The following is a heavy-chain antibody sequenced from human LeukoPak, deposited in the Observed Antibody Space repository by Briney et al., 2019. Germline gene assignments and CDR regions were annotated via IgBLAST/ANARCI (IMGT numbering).Heavy chain of an antibody. CDR1: GFTFSSYG. J-gene: IGHJ4*02. Sequence: GRSLRLSCAASGFTFSSYGMHWFRQAPGKGLEWVAVIWYDGSNKYYADSVKGRFTISRDNSKNTLYLQMNSLRAEDTAVYYCARDQGGSYYTFDYWGQGTLVTVSS. CDR2: IWYDGSNK. D-gene: IGHD1-26*01. CDR3: ARDQGGSYYTFDY. V-gene: IGHV3-33*01.